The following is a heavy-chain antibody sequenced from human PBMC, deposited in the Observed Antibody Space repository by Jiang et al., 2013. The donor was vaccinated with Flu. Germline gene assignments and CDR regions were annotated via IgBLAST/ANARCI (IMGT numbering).Heavy chain of an antibody. Sequence: EDGETIYAQKFQGRVTMTEDTSTDTAYMELSSLRSEDTAVYYCATDLSSWGQGTLVTVSS. CDR2: EDGET. D-gene: IGHD3-16*02. J-gene: IGHJ5*02. V-gene: IGHV1-24*01. CDR3: ATDLSS.